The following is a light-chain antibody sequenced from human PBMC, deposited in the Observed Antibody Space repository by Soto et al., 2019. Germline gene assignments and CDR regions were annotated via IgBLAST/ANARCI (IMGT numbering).Light chain of an antibody. Sequence: EIVLTQSPGTLSLSPGERATLSCRASQSVSSSYLAWYQQKPGQAPSLLIYDASSRATGIPDRFSGSGSGTDFTLTISRLEPEDFAVYYCQQYGSSPRTFGQGTKVEIK. CDR2: DAS. V-gene: IGKV3-20*01. CDR3: QQYGSSPRT. J-gene: IGKJ1*01. CDR1: QSVSSSY.